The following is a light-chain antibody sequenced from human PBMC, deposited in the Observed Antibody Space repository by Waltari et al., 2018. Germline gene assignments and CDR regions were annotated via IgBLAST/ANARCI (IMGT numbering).Light chain of an antibody. CDR3: QQYSNSWT. Sequence: EIVLTQSPGTLSLSPGERATLSCRASQSVTNNYFAWYKQNPGQAPRLLIYGVSNRATGIPDRFSGSGSETDFTLTISRLEPEDFAVYYCQQYSNSWTFGQGTKVEIK. CDR1: QSVTNNY. J-gene: IGKJ1*01. CDR2: GVS. V-gene: IGKV3-20*01.